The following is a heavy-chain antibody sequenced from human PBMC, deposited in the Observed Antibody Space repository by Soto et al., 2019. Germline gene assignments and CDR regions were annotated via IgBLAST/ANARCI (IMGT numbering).Heavy chain of an antibody. J-gene: IGHJ4*02. CDR3: ARVVAAPTPDFDY. Sequence: SETLSPTCTVSGCSISSSSYYWGWIRQPPGKGLEWIGSIYYSGSTYYNPSLKSRVTISVDTSKNQFSLKLSSVTAADTAVYYCARVVAAPTPDFDYWGQGTLVTVSS. D-gene: IGHD5-12*01. V-gene: IGHV4-39*01. CDR2: IYYSGST. CDR1: GCSISSSSYY.